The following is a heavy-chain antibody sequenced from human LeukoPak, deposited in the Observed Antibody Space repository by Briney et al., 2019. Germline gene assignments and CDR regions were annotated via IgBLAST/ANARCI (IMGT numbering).Heavy chain of an antibody. CDR3: ARSGRYFDWLLDY. V-gene: IGHV3-11*06. CDR2: ISSSSSYT. J-gene: IGHJ4*02. Sequence: GGSLRLSCAASGFTFSDLYMSWIRQAPGKGLEWVSYISSSSSYTNYADSVKGRFTISRDNAKNSLYLQMNSLRAEDTAVYYCARSGRYFDWLLDYWGQGTLVTVSS. CDR1: GFTFSDLY. D-gene: IGHD3-9*01.